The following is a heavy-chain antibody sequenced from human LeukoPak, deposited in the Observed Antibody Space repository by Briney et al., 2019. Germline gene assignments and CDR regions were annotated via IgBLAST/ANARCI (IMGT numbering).Heavy chain of an antibody. V-gene: IGHV3-66*01. Sequence: PGGSLRLSCAASGFTVSSNYMSWVRQAPGKGLEWVSVIYSGGSTYYADSVKGRFTISRDNSKNTLYLQMNSLRAEDTAVYYCATRKIGDLPIDYWGQGTLVTVSS. J-gene: IGHJ4*02. D-gene: IGHD2-21*02. CDR3: ATRKIGDLPIDY. CDR2: IYSGGST. CDR1: GFTVSSNY.